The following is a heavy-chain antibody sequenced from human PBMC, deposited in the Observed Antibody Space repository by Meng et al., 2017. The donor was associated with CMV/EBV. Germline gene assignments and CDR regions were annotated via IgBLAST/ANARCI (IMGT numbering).Heavy chain of an antibody. CDR2: INPSGGST. J-gene: IGHJ4*02. V-gene: IGHV1-46*01. CDR1: GYTFTXXX. Sequence: LLQSXXAVXXXVASXXVSXXASGYTFTXXXMHWVRQAPGQGXEWMGIINPSGGSTSYAQKFQGRVTMTRDTSTSTVYMELSSLRSEDTAAYYCARDKIQLWPTVGYFDYWGQGTLVTASS. CDR3: ARDKIQLWPTVGYFDY. D-gene: IGHD5-18*01.